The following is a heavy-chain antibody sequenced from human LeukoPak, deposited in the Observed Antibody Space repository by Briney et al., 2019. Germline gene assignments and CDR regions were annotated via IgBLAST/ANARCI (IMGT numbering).Heavy chain of an antibody. Sequence: SETLSLTCTVPGGSISSYYWSWVRQPPGEGLEWIGYIYYSGSTNYNPSLKSRVTISVDTSKNQFSLRLSSVTAADTAVYYCATYGGTGYYGFAYWGQGTLVTVSS. D-gene: IGHD3/OR15-3a*01. V-gene: IGHV4-59*01. CDR1: GGSISSYY. J-gene: IGHJ4*02. CDR2: IYYSGST. CDR3: ATYGGTGYYGFAY.